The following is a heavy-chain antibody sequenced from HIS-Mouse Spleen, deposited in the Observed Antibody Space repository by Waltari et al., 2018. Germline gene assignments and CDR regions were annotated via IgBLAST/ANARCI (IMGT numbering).Heavy chain of an antibody. V-gene: IGHV4-39*07. CDR2: VYYSGSN. CDR1: GGSISSSSHY. CDR3: AREIPYSSSWYDWYFDL. D-gene: IGHD6-13*01. Sequence: QLQLQESGPGLVKPSETLSLTCTVSGGSISSSSHYWGWIRQPPGKGLAWIGSVYYSGSNYYNPSLKSRVTISVETSKSQFSRKLSSVTAADTAVYYCAREIPYSSSWYDWYFDLWGRGTLVTVSS. J-gene: IGHJ2*01.